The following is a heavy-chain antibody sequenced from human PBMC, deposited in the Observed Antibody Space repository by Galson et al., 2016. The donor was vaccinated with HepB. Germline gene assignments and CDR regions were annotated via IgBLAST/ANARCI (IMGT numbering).Heavy chain of an antibody. CDR2: ISYDGTNK. Sequence: SLRLSCAGSGFTFSIFAMSWVRQAPGKGLEWVATISYDGTNKYYADSVKGRFTISRDNSKNTLYLQMNSLRVEDTAVYYCARNYYDTVGRFDQWGQGTLVTVSS. D-gene: IGHD3-22*01. CDR1: GFTFSIFA. J-gene: IGHJ4*02. CDR3: ARNYYDTVGRFDQ. V-gene: IGHV3-30-3*01.